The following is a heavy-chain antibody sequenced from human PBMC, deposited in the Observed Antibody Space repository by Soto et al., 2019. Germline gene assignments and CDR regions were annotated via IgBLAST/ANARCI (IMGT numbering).Heavy chain of an antibody. CDR2: IWYDGSNK. CDR1: GFTFSSYG. V-gene: IGHV3-33*01. CDR3: ARDVEMATITRFDY. Sequence: GGSLRLSCAASGFTFSSYGMHWVRQSPGKGLEWVAVIWYDGSNKYYADSVKGRFTISRDNSKNTLYLQMNSLRAEDTAVYYCARDVEMATITRFDYWGQGTLVTVSS. J-gene: IGHJ4*02. D-gene: IGHD5-12*01.